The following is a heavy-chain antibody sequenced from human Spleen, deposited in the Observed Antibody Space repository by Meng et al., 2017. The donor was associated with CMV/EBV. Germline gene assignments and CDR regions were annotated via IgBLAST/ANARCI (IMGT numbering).Heavy chain of an antibody. D-gene: IGHD3-3*01. CDR2: IYSGGSST. CDR3: AKVGYDFWTPSWHYYYGMDV. J-gene: IGHJ6*02. Sequence: GESLKISCAASGFTFSSYAMSWVRQAPGKGLEWVSVIYSGGSSTYYADSVKGRFTISRDNSKNPLYLQMNSLRAEDTAVYYCAKVGYDFWTPSWHYYYGMDVWGQGTTVTVSS. V-gene: IGHV3-23*03. CDR1: GFTFSSYA.